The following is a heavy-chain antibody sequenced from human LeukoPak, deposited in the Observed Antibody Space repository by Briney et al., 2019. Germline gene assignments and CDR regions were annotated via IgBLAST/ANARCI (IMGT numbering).Heavy chain of an antibody. CDR3: ARAADYYDSSGYYPDY. J-gene: IGHJ4*02. CDR2: IIPIFGTA. Sequence: GASVKVSCKASGGTFSIYHINWVRQAPGQGLEWMGGIIPIFGTANYAQKFQGRVTITADESTSTAYMELSSLRSEDTAVYYCARAADYYDSSGYYPDYWGQGTLVTVSS. V-gene: IGHV1-69*13. CDR1: GGTFSIYH. D-gene: IGHD3-22*01.